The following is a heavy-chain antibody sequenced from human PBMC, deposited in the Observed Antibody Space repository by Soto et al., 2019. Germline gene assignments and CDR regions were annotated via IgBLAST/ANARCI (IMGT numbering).Heavy chain of an antibody. V-gene: IGHV3-53*01. J-gene: IGHJ5*02. Sequence: GGSLILSCAASGFTVSSNYMNWVRQAPGKGLEWVSVIYSGGSTYYADSVKGRFTISRDNSKNTLYLQMNSLKTEDTAVYYCTTGPGVGYDILTGYYIHNWFDPWGQGTLVTVSS. CDR3: TTGPGVGYDILTGYYIHNWFDP. CDR1: GFTVSSNY. CDR2: IYSGGST. D-gene: IGHD3-9*01.